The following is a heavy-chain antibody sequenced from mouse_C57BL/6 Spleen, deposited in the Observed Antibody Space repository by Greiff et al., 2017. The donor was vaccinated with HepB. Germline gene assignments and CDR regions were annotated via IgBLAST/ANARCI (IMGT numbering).Heavy chain of an antibody. J-gene: IGHJ1*03. CDR2: ILPGSGST. Sequence: QVQLQQSGAELMKPGASVKLSCKATGYTFTGYWIEWVKQRPGHGLEWIGEILPGSGSTNYNEKFKGKATFTADTSSNTAYMQLSSLTTEDSAIYYCARPLIYYYGSSYGYFDVWGTGTTVTVSS. D-gene: IGHD1-1*01. V-gene: IGHV1-9*01. CDR1: GYTFTGYW. CDR3: ARPLIYYYGSSYGYFDV.